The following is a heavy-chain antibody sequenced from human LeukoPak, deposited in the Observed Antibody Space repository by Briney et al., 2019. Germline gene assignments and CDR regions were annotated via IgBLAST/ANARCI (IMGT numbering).Heavy chain of an antibody. D-gene: IGHD2-8*01. CDR2: FDPEDGET. CDR1: GYTLTELS. CDR3: ATDLPYCTNGVCYGSGY. V-gene: IGHV1-24*01. Sequence: ASVKVSCKVSGYTLTELSMHWVRQAPGKGLEWMGGFDPEDGETIYAQKFQGRVTMTEGTSTDTAYMELSSLRSEDTAVYYCATDLPYCTNGVCYGSGYWGQGTLVTVSS. J-gene: IGHJ4*02.